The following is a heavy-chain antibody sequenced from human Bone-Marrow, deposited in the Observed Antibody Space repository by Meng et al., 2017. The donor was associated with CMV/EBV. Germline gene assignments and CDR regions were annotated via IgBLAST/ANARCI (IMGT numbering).Heavy chain of an antibody. CDR3: ARRSVRHFDF. Sequence: KISCMTSGYTFTQHAIHWVRQAPGQRLEWLGWINIGNGNTKYAQKFQGRLTISRDTSATTAFVDLSSLEFEDTAVYYCARRSVRHFDFWGQGTLVTVSS. CDR1: GYTFTQHA. J-gene: IGHJ4*02. V-gene: IGHV1-3*04. D-gene: IGHD3-10*02. CDR2: INIGNGNT.